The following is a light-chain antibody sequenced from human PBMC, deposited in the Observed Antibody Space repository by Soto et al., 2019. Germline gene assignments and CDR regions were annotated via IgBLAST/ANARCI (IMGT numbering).Light chain of an antibody. CDR3: LCYITYPWT. CDR1: QSCRNS. CDR2: DAS. Sequence: LPMTHSPSTLSASVGDRVTITCLASQSCRNSLAWYQQKAGKAPTLLIYDASTLQSGVPSRFSGSGSGTEFSLTISSLQPEDFATYYCLCYITYPWTFGQGTKVDI. V-gene: IGKV1-5*01. J-gene: IGKJ1*01.